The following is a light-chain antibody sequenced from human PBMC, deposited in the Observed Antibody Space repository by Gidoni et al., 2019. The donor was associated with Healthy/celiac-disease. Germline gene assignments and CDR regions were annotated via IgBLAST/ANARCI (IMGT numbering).Light chain of an antibody. V-gene: IGKV1-39*01. Sequence: DIQMTQSPSSLSASVGDRVTITCRASQSISSYLNWYQQKPGKANKLLIYAASSLQSGVPSRFSGSGARTDFTLTISSLQPEDFANYYCQQSYSTPFTFGHGTKVDIK. CDR1: QSISSY. J-gene: IGKJ3*01. CDR2: AAS. CDR3: QQSYSTPFT.